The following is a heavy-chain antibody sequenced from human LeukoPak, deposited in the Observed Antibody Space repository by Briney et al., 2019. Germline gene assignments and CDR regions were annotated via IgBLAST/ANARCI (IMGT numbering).Heavy chain of an antibody. V-gene: IGHV4-59*01. Sequence: SETLSPTCTVSGGSISSYYWSWIRQPPGKGLEWIGYVYYSGSAHYNPSLKSRVTISVDTSKSQFSLKLSSVTAADTAVYYCASAIFVENAFDIWGQGTMVTVSS. CDR2: VYYSGSA. CDR3: ASAIFVENAFDI. J-gene: IGHJ3*02. CDR1: GGSISSYY. D-gene: IGHD3-3*01.